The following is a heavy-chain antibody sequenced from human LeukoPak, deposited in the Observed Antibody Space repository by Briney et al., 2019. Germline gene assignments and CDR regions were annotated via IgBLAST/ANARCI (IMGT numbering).Heavy chain of an antibody. CDR2: IYSGGST. D-gene: IGHD6-13*01. CDR1: GFTVSSNY. Sequence: GGSQRLSCAASGFTVSSNYMSWVRQAPGKGLEWVSVIYSGGSTYYADSVKGRFTISRGNSKNTLYLQMNSLRAEDTAVYYRARGRFSSSWTSFYYYYGMDVWGQGTTVTVSS. CDR3: ARGRFSSSWTSFYYYYGMDV. J-gene: IGHJ6*02. V-gene: IGHV3-66*01.